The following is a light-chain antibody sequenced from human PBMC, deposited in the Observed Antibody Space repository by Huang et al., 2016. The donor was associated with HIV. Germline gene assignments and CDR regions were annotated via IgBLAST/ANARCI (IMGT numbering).Light chain of an antibody. Sequence: DIQMTQSPSSLSASVGDRVTITCQASQDISKYLNWYQQKPGKDPKLLIYYASNLETGVPSSFSGSGSGTDFTFTISSLQPEDIATYYCQQYDNLPYTFGQGTKLEIK. CDR2: YAS. CDR3: QQYDNLPYT. CDR1: QDISKY. J-gene: IGKJ2*01. V-gene: IGKV1-33*01.